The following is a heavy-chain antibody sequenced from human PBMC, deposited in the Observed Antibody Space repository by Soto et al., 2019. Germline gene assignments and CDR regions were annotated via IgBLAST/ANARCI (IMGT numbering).Heavy chain of an antibody. D-gene: IGHD6-13*01. CDR2: IIPIFGTA. CDR1: GGTFSIYA. J-gene: IGHJ6*02. V-gene: IGHV1-69*13. CDR3: ARTPDGSSSWPYYYGMDV. Sequence: GSSVKVSCKSSGGTFSIYAISWVRQAPGQGLEWMGGIIPIFGTANYAQKFQGRFTITADESTSTAYMELSSLRSEDTAAYYCARTPDGSSSWPYYYGMDVWRQGTTVTVSS.